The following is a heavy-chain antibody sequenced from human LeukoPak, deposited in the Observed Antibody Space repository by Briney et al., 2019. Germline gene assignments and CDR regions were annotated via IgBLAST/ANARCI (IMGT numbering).Heavy chain of an antibody. CDR3: ARAGPLYTGAYLAY. J-gene: IGHJ4*02. V-gene: IGHV1-2*02. Sequence: ASVKVSCKASGYTFTGYYLHWLRQAPGQGLEWVGLINPSSGDTNYAQKFQGRITLTLDTSLTTAYMELSSLRSDDTAVYYCARAGPLYTGAYLAYWGQGTLVTVSS. CDR2: INPSSGDT. CDR1: GYTFTGYY. D-gene: IGHD1-26*01.